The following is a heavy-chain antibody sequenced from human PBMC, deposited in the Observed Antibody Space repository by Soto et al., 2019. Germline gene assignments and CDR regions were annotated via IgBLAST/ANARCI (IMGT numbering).Heavy chain of an antibody. V-gene: IGHV4-39*01. J-gene: IGHJ3*02. D-gene: IGHD2-15*01. CDR2: IYYSGST. CDR1: GGSISSGDYY. Sequence: PSETLSLTCTVSGGSISSGDYYWSWIRQPPGKRLEWIGSIYYSGSTYYNPSLKSRVTISVDTSKNQFSLKLSSVTAADTAVYYCARHVIGYCSGGSCRDAFDIWGQGTMVTVSS. CDR3: ARHVIGYCSGGSCRDAFDI.